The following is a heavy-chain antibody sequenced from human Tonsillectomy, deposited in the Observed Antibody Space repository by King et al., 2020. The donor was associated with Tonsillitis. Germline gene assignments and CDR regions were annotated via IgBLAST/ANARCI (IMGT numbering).Heavy chain of an antibody. Sequence: EAQLVQSGGDLVQPGGSLRLSCAASGFTFTNFAMSWVRQAPGRGLQWVSSISASGGTTYYADSVKGRFTISRDTSKNTLYLQMSSLRVDGMAVYYCAKKEGSKWYGFDLDFWGRGTVVTVSS. CDR1: GFTFTNFA. J-gene: IGHJ4*02. CDR2: ISASGGTT. CDR3: AKKEGSKWYGFDLDF. D-gene: IGHD6-13*01. V-gene: IGHV3-23*04.